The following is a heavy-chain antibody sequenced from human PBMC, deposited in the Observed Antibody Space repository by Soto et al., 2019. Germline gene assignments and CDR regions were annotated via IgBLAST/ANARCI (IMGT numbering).Heavy chain of an antibody. CDR3: ARGAMANFDY. D-gene: IGHD5-18*01. Sequence: SVKVSCKASGGTFGSQGIAWVRQAPGQGLEWMGGFIAMLGTPTYAKKVQGRATISADESLTSSYLELRSLRSEDTGVYFCARGAMANFDYWGQGTVVTVS. J-gene: IGHJ4*02. CDR2: FIAMLGTP. CDR1: GGTFGSQG. V-gene: IGHV1-69*13.